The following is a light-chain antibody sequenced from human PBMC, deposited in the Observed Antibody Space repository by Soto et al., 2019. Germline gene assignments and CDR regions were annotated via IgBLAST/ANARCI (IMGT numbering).Light chain of an antibody. CDR3: QQYNNWPPA. J-gene: IGKJ1*01. CDR1: QSISSN. CDR2: GAS. Sequence: EIVMTQSPATLSVSPGERATLSCTASQSISSNLAWYQQKPGQAPRLLINGASTRATGIPARFSGSGSGTEFTLIISSLQSEDFAVYYCQQYNNWPPAFGQGTKVEIK. V-gene: IGKV3-15*01.